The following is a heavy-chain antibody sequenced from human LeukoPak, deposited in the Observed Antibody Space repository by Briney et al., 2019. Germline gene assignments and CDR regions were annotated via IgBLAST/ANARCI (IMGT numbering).Heavy chain of an antibody. CDR3: ARGGGFCGGDCYGIDY. J-gene: IGHJ4*02. V-gene: IGHV3-7*01. CDR1: GFSFSNYW. D-gene: IGHD2-21*01. Sequence: PGGSLRLSCEASGFSFSNYWMSWVRQAPGKGLEWVANIQQHGSETYYVDSVKGRFTISRDNAKSSLYLQMNSLRAEDTAVYYCARGGGFCGGDCYGIDYWGQGTLVTVSS. CDR2: IQQHGSET.